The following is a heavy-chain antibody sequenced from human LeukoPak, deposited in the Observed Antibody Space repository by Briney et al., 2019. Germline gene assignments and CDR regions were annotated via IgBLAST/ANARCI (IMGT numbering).Heavy chain of an antibody. D-gene: IGHD5-12*01. Sequence: SKTLSLTCTVSGGSISGYYWSWIRQPPGKGLEWIGYIYYSGSTNYNPSLKSRVTISVDTSKNQFSLKLSSVTAADTAVYYCARLRGYSGYEVVDYWGQGTLVTVSS. CDR3: ARLRGYSGYEVVDY. CDR1: GGSISGYY. CDR2: IYYSGST. V-gene: IGHV4-59*08. J-gene: IGHJ4*02.